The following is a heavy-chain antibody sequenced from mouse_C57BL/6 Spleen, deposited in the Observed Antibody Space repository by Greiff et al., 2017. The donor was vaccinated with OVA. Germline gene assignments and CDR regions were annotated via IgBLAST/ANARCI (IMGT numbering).Heavy chain of an antibody. CDR2: INPNNGGT. Sequence: EVQLQQSGPELVKPGASVKISCKASGYTFTDYYMNWVKQSHGKSLEWIGDINPNNGGTSYNQKFKGKATLTVDKSSSTAYMELRSLTSEDSAVYYCARSPLGYGSSYYAMDYWGQGTSVTVSS. V-gene: IGHV1-26*01. D-gene: IGHD1-1*01. CDR1: GYTFTDYY. J-gene: IGHJ4*01. CDR3: ARSPLGYGSSYYAMDY.